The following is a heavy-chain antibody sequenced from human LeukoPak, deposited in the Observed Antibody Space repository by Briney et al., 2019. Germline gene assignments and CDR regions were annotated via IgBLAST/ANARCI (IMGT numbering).Heavy chain of an antibody. J-gene: IGHJ4*02. D-gene: IGHD6-13*01. CDR2: ISSSSSYI. CDR3: AKDRMYSSNPIDY. V-gene: IGHV3-21*01. Sequence: PGGSLRLSCAASGFTFSSYSMNWVRQAPGKGLEWVSSISSSSSYIYYADSVKGRFTISRDNAKNSLYLQMNSLRAEDTAVYYCAKDRMYSSNPIDYWGQGTLVTVSS. CDR1: GFTFSSYS.